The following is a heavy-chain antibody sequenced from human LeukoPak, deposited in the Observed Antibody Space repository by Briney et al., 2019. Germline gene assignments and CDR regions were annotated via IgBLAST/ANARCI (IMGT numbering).Heavy chain of an antibody. J-gene: IGHJ4*02. CDR2: IYSSGST. D-gene: IGHD2-21*01. Sequence: PSETLSLTCTVSGGSISSYYWSWIRQPAGKGLEWIGRIYSSGSTNYSPSLKSRVTMSVDTSKNQFSLKLSSVTAADTAVYFCARDLEQLIAFDYWGQGTLVTVSS. CDR1: GGSISSYY. CDR3: ARDLEQLIAFDY. V-gene: IGHV4-4*07.